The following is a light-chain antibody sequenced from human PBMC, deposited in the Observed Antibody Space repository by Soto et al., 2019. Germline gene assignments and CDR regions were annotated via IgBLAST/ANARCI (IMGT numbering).Light chain of an antibody. CDR2: KXS. CDR3: QHYNTNPWT. V-gene: IGKV1-5*03. Sequence: TNMTQSPSILAASLGDRVTFPXRASQSISFWFAWYQQEPGXAPHXXXPKXSHLERGGPSRFSGSGSGTEFTRTSSSRQPGDSDKYYCQHYNTNPWTFGQGTKVDI. J-gene: IGKJ1*01. CDR1: QSISFW.